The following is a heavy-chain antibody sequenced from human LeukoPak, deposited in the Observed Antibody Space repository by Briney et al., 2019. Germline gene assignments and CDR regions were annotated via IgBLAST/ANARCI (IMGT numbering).Heavy chain of an antibody. J-gene: IGHJ4*02. Sequence: ASVKVSCKASGYTFTGYYMHWVRHAPGQGLEWMGWINPNSGGTNYAQKFQGRVTMTRDTSISTAYMELSRLRSDDTAVYYCARDPGDCSGGSCYLDWGQGTLVTVSS. CDR2: INPNSGGT. CDR3: ARDPGDCSGGSCYLD. D-gene: IGHD2-15*01. V-gene: IGHV1-2*02. CDR1: GYTFTGYY.